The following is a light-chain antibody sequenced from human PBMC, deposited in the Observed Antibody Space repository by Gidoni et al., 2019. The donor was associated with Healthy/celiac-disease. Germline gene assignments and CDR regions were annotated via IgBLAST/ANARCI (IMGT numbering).Light chain of an antibody. CDR2: YDD. Sequence: QSVLTQPPSVSEAPRQRVTISCSGSSSNLGNNAVNWYQQVPGKAPKLLIYYDDLLPSGVSDRFSGSKSGTSASLAISGLQSEDEADYYCAAWDDSLNGVVFGGGTKLTVL. J-gene: IGLJ2*01. V-gene: IGLV1-36*01. CDR1: SSNLGNNA. CDR3: AAWDDSLNGVV.